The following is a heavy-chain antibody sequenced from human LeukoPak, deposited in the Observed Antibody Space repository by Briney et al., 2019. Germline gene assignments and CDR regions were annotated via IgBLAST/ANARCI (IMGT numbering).Heavy chain of an antibody. V-gene: IGHV3-23*01. J-gene: IGHJ4*02. Sequence: GGSLRLSCAASGFTFSNYAMTWVRQAPGKGLEWVSTIGGSGATTYYADSAKGRFTISRDNSRNTLYLQMNSLRAEDTAVYYCATPLVDGTTVHYWGQGTLVTVSS. CDR2: IGGSGATT. CDR1: GFTFSNYA. D-gene: IGHD2-15*01. CDR3: ATPLVDGTTVHY.